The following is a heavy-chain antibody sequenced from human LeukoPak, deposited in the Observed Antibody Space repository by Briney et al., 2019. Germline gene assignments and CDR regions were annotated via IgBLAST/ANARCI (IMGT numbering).Heavy chain of an antibody. J-gene: IGHJ5*02. V-gene: IGHV4-31*03. D-gene: IGHD2-2*01. CDR2: IYYSGST. CDR1: GGSISSGGYY. CDR3: ARMRYRSSTSCYYRFDP. Sequence: SQTLSLTCTVSGGSISSGGYYWSWIRQHPGKGLEWIGYIYYSGSTYYNLSLKSRVTISVDTSKNQFSLKLSSVTAADTAVYYCARMRYRSSTSCYYRFDPWGQGTLVTVSS.